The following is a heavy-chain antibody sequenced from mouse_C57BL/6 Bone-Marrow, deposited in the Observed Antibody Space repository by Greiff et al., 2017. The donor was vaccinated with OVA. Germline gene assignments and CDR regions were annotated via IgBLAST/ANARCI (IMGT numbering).Heavy chain of an antibody. Sequence: EVKLVESEGGLVQPGSSMKLSCTASGFTFSDYYMAWVRQVPEKGLEWVANINYDGSSTYYLDSLKSRFIISRDNAKNILYLQMSSLKSEDTATYYCARDQGRKNGYYLYWYFDVWGTGTTVTVSS. CDR2: INYDGSST. D-gene: IGHD2-3*01. CDR3: ARDQGRKNGYYLYWYFDV. V-gene: IGHV5-16*01. CDR1: GFTFSDYY. J-gene: IGHJ1*03.